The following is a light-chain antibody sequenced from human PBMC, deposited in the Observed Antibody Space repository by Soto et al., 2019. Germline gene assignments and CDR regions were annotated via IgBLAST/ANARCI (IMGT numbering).Light chain of an antibody. V-gene: IGKV1-5*03. CDR2: KAS. CDR1: QTISSW. Sequence: DIQMTQSPSSLFSVVGDGVTISFRASQTISSWLAWFQQRPGRAPKFLIYKASSLKNGVPLRFSGSGSGAEFNFTITGLQPDDFATYFCQQYYTYSTFGQGTRLEIK. J-gene: IGKJ5*01. CDR3: QQYYTYST.